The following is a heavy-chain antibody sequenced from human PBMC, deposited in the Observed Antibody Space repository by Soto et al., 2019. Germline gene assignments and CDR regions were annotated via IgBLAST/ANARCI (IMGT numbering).Heavy chain of an antibody. V-gene: IGHV3-30*18. CDR3: AKEARSRAVTATRVYGMDV. Sequence: QVNLVECGGGVVQPGRSLRLSCAASGFTFSDYGMHWVRQAPGKGLEWVAAISHDGSNKFYGDSVKGRFTISRDNSKNTLLLQTDSLRDEDTAVYFCAKEARSRAVTATRVYGMDVWGQGTTVAVSS. CDR1: GFTFSDYG. CDR2: ISHDGSNK. J-gene: IGHJ6*02. D-gene: IGHD4-17*01.